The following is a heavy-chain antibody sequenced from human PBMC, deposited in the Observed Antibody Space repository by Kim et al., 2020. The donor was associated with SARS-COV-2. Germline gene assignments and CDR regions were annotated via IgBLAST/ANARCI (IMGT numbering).Heavy chain of an antibody. J-gene: IGHJ6*02. CDR3: ARDPTITAAGTGDYYYYYVMDV. Sequence: ASVKVSCKASGYTFTSYYMHWVRQAPGQGLEWMGIINPSGGSTSYAQKFQGRVTMTRDTSTSTVYMELSSLRSEDTAVYYCARDPTITAAGTGDYYYYYVMDVWGQVTTVTVAS. CDR2: INPSGGST. D-gene: IGHD6-13*01. V-gene: IGHV1-46*01. CDR1: GYTFTSYY.